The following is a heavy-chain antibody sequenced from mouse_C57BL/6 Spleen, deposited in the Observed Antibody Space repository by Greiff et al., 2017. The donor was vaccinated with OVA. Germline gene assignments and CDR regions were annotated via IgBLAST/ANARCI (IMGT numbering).Heavy chain of an antibody. Sequence: EVQLQESGAELVKPGASVKLSCTASGFNIKDYYMHWVKQRTEQGLEWIGRIDPEDGETKYAPKFQGKATITADTSSNTAYLQLSSLTSEDTAVYYCARYPPERSTPYAMDDWGQGTSVTVSS. CDR3: ARYPPERSTPYAMDD. CDR2: IDPEDGET. D-gene: IGHD1-1*01. CDR1: GFNIKDYY. V-gene: IGHV14-2*01. J-gene: IGHJ4*01.